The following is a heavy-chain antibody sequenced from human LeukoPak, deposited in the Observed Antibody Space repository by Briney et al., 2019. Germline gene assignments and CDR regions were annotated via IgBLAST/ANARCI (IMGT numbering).Heavy chain of an antibody. D-gene: IGHD3-16*01. J-gene: IGHJ6*03. CDR3: ARGEYGGTSYYYMDV. CDR2: INPSGGST. V-gene: IGHV1-46*01. Sequence: ASVKVSCKASGYTFTSYYMHWVRQAPGQGLEWMGIINPSGGSTSYAQKFQGRVTITADKSTSTAYMELSSLRSEDTAVYYCARGEYGGTSYYYMDVWGKGTTVTVSS. CDR1: GYTFTSYY.